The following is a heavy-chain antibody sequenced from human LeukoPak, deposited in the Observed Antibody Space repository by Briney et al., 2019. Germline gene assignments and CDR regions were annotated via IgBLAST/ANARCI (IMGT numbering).Heavy chain of an antibody. CDR2: ISYDGSNK. CDR1: GFTFSSYA. D-gene: IGHD4-17*01. Sequence: GGSLRLSCAASGFTFSSYAMHWVRQAPGKGLEWVAVISYDGSNKYYADSVKGRFTISRDNSKNTLYLQMNSLRAEDTAVYYCARVEVTTWYFDYWGQGTLVTVSS. CDR3: ARVEVTTWYFDY. V-gene: IGHV3-30*04. J-gene: IGHJ4*02.